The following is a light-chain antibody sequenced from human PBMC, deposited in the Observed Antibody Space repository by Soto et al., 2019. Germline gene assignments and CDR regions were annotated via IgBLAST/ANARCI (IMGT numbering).Light chain of an antibody. CDR3: SSYAGSNSYV. CDR2: EVS. J-gene: IGLJ1*01. CDR1: SSDVGGYNY. V-gene: IGLV2-8*01. Sequence: QSALTQPPSASGSPGQSVTISCTGSSSDVGGYNYVSWYQQHPGKAPKLMIYEVSKRPSGVPDRCSGSKSGNTASMTVSGLQAEDDADYYCSSYAGSNSYVFGTGTKLTVL.